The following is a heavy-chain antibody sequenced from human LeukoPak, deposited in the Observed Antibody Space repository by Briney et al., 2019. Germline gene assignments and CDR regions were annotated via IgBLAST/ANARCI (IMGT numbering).Heavy chain of an antibody. J-gene: IGHJ5*02. V-gene: IGHV4-30-4*08. CDR1: GGSISSGDYY. CDR3: ARASHRGYDFWSGYWTNWFDP. Sequence: SQTLSLTCTVSGGSISSGDYYWSWIRQPPGKGLDWIGYIDYSGSTYYNPSLKSRVTISVDTSKNQFSLKLSSVTAADTAVYYCARASHRGYDFWSGYWTNWFDPWGQGTLVTVSS. D-gene: IGHD3-3*01. CDR2: IDYSGST.